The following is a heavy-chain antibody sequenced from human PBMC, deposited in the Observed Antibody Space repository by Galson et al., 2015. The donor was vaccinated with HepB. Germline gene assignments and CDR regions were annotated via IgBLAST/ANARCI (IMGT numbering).Heavy chain of an antibody. D-gene: IGHD3-22*01. CDR1: GFTFSNAW. Sequence: LRLSCAASGFTFSNAWMNWVRQAPGKGLEWVGRIKSKTDGGTTDYAAPVKGRFTISRDDSKNTLYLQMNSLKTEDTAVYYCTTDQIPITMIARRYYYYYYMDVWGKGTTVTVSS. J-gene: IGHJ6*03. CDR3: TTDQIPITMIARRYYYYYYMDV. V-gene: IGHV3-15*07. CDR2: IKSKTDGGTT.